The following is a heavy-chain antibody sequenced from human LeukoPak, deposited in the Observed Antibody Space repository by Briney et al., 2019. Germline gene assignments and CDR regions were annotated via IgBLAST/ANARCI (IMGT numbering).Heavy chain of an antibody. CDR3: ATHILPYYYDSSGYYH. D-gene: IGHD3-22*01. V-gene: IGHV7-4-1*02. CDR2: INTNTGNP. CDR1: GYTFTSYA. Sequence: ASVTVSCKASGYTFTSYAMNWVRQAPGQGLEWMGWINTNTGNPTYAQGFTGRFVFSLDTSVSTAYLQISSLKAEDTAVYYCATHILPYYYDSSGYYHWGQGTLVTVSS. J-gene: IGHJ5*02.